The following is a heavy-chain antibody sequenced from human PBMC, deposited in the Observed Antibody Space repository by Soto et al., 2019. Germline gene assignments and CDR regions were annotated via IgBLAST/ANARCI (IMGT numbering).Heavy chain of an antibody. CDR2: INSDGSST. J-gene: IGHJ4*02. D-gene: IGHD2-15*01. CDR1: GFTLSPHW. CDR3: ARGTSVVAATRLFDY. Sequence: GGSLRLSCAASGFTLSPHWMHWVRQAPGKGLEWLSHINSDGSSTRYADSVKGRFTISRDNAKNTLYLQMNSLRVEDTAVYYCARGTSVVAATRLFDYWGQGTLVTVSS. V-gene: IGHV3-74*01.